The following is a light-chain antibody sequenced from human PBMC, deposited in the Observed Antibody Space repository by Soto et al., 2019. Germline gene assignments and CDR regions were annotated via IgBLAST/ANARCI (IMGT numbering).Light chain of an antibody. V-gene: IGLV2-14*03. Sequence: QSVLTQPASVSGSPGQSITISCTGTSSDIGAYNFVSWYQQHPGKAPKLMLYDVNLRPSGVSNRCSGSKSGNTASLTISGLQAEDEDDYYCTSWTTSTTMIFGGGTKVTVL. CDR1: SSDIGAYNF. CDR3: TSWTTSTTMI. J-gene: IGLJ2*01. CDR2: DVN.